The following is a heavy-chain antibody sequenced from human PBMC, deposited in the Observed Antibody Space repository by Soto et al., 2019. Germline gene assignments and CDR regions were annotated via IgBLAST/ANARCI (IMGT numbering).Heavy chain of an antibody. CDR1: GFSLTSGVVG. CDR3: AHRLPGPSGYDV. D-gene: IGHD6-13*01. CDR2: IYWNDEH. J-gene: IGHJ6*02. Sequence: QITLKESGPTLVKPTQTLTLTCTFSGFSLTSGVVGVGWIRQPPGEALEWLALIYWNDEHYYNPSLRNRLTITRDTSKNQVVLTMTSMDPVDTATYYCAHRLPGPSGYDVWGQGTTVTVSS. V-gene: IGHV2-5*01.